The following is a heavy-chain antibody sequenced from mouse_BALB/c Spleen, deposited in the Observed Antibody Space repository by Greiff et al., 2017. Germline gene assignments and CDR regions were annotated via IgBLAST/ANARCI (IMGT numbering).Heavy chain of an antibody. CDR1: GFAFSSYD. CDR2: ISSGGGST. V-gene: IGHV5-12-1*01. J-gene: IGHJ4*01. Sequence: EVKVVESGGGLVKPGGSLKLSCAASGFAFSSYDMSWVRQTPEKRLEWVAYISSGGGSTYYPDTVKGRFTISRDNAKNTLYLQMSSLKSEDTAMYYCARHDGYYGDAMDYWGQGTSVTVSS. CDR3: ARHDGYYGDAMDY. D-gene: IGHD2-3*01.